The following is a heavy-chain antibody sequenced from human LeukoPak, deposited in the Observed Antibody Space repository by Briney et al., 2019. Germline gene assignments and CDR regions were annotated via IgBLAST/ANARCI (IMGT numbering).Heavy chain of an antibody. V-gene: IGHV1-18*01. J-gene: IGHJ4*02. CDR2: ISAYNGNT. CDR1: GYTFTSYG. CDR3: ARDDYYDSSGSPRVFDY. Sequence: ASVKVSCKASGYTFTSYGISWVRQAPGQGLEWMGWISAYNGNTNYAQKLQGRVTMTTDTSTSTAYMELRSLRSDDTAVYYCARDDYYDSSGSPRVFDYWGQGTLVTVSS. D-gene: IGHD3-22*01.